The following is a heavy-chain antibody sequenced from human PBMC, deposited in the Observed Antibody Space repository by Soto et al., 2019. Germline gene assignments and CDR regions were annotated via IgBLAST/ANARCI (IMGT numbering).Heavy chain of an antibody. CDR1: GYTFTSYD. J-gene: IGHJ4*02. CDR2: MNPNSGNT. CDR3: ARGRQTVTYYDFWSGYYIGY. D-gene: IGHD3-3*01. V-gene: IGHV1-8*01. Sequence: ASVKVSCKASGYTFTSYDINWVRQATGQGLEWMGWMNPNSGNTGYAQKFQGRVTMTRNTSISTAYMELSSLRSEDTAVYYCARGRQTVTYYDFWSGYYIGYWGQGTLVTVSS.